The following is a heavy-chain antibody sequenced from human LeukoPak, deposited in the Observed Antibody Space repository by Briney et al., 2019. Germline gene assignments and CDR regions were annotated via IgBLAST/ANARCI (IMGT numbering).Heavy chain of an antibody. CDR3: ATSAVTTGLDF. CDR2: MSHDETSK. CDR1: GFNFTSYA. V-gene: IGHV3-30-3*01. D-gene: IGHD4-17*01. J-gene: IGHJ4*02. Sequence: GGSLRLSCAASGFNFTSYAVHWVRQVPGKGLEYMAIMSHDETSKYYADSVKGRFTISRDNSKNTLYLQMNSLRAEDTGVYYCATSAVTTGLDFWGQGTLVTVSS.